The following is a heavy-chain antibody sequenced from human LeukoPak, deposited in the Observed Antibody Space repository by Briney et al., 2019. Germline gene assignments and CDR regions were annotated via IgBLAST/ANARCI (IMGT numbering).Heavy chain of an antibody. J-gene: IGHJ5*01. V-gene: IGHV3-74*01. CDR1: GFTFSNYW. CDR3: ARTEGTVAYDS. Sequence: GGSLRLSCAASGFTFSNYWMHWVRQAPGKGLVWVSRINSDGSGTTYADSVRGRFTISRDDAKNTLYLQVNSLRAEDTAVYYCARTEGTVAYDSWGQGTLVTVSS. CDR2: INSDGSGT. D-gene: IGHD4-23*01.